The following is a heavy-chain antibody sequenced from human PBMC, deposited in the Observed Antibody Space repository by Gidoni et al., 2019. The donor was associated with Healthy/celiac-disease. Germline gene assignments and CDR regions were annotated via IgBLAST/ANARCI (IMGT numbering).Heavy chain of an antibody. CDR1: GYTFTAYY. CDR2: INPNSGGT. V-gene: IGHV1-2*06. Sequence: QVQLVQSGAEVKKPGASVKVSCKASGYTFTAYYMHWVRQAPGQGLEWMGRINPNSGGTNYAQKFQGRVTMTRDTSISTAYMELSRLRSDDTAVYYCARGPRLNSGSYLAQRSPANYFDYWGQGTLVTVSS. CDR3: ARGPRLNSGSYLAQRSPANYFDY. D-gene: IGHD1-26*01. J-gene: IGHJ4*02.